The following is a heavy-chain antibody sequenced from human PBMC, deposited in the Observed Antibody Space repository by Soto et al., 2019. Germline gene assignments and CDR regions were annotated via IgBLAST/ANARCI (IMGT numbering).Heavy chain of an antibody. CDR3: AITNLDHVDSHFDY. Sequence: ASVKVSCKVSGYTLTELSMHWVRQAPGKGLEWMGGFDPEDGETIYAQKFQGRVTMTEDTSTDTAYMELSSLRSEDTAVYYCAITNLDHVDSHFDYWGQGTLVTVSS. J-gene: IGHJ4*02. V-gene: IGHV1-24*01. D-gene: IGHD4-17*01. CDR1: GYTLTELS. CDR2: FDPEDGET.